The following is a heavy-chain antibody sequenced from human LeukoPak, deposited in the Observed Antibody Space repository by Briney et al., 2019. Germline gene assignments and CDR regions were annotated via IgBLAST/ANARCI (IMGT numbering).Heavy chain of an antibody. CDR3: ARDPPDY. CDR1: GGSFSGYY. CDR2: INHSGST. V-gene: IGHV4-34*01. Sequence: SETLSLTCAVYGGSFSGYYWSWIRQPPGKGLEWIGEINHSGSTNYNPSLKSRVTISVDTSKNQFSLKLSSVTAADTAVYYCARDPPDYWGQGTLVTVSS. J-gene: IGHJ4*02.